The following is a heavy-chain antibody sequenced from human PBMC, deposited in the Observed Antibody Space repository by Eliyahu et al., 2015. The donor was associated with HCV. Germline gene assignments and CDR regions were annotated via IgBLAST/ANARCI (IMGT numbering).Heavy chain of an antibody. V-gene: IGHV3-74*01. CDR1: GFTFSSYW. Sequence: EVQLVESGGGLVQPGGSLRLSCAASGFTFSSYWMHWVRQAPGKGLVWVSRINSDGSSTSYADSVKGRFTISRDNAKNTLYLQMNSLRAEDTAVYYCARVQRGCSSTSCHMPLRYWGQGTLVTVSS. CDR3: ARVQRGCSSTSCHMPLRY. D-gene: IGHD2-2*02. J-gene: IGHJ4*02. CDR2: INSDGSST.